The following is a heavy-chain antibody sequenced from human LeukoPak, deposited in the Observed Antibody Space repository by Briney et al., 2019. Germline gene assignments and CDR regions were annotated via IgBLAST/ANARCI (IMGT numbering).Heavy chain of an antibody. D-gene: IGHD7-27*01. V-gene: IGHV1-24*01. J-gene: IGHJ6*02. Sequence: GASVKVSCKVSGYTLTELSMHWVRQAPGKGLEWMGGFDPEDGETIYAQKFQGRVTMTEDTSTDTAYTELSSLRSEDTAVYYCATVSELGGYYYGMDVWGQGTTVTVSS. CDR1: GYTLTELS. CDR2: FDPEDGET. CDR3: ATVSELGGYYYGMDV.